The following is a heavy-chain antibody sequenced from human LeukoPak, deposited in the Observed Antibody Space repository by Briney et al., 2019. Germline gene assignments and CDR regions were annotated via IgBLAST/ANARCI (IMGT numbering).Heavy chain of an antibody. CDR3: ARGGYDFWSGYYWGQYYYYYYMDV. V-gene: IGHV4-38-2*02. CDR2: IYHSGST. CDR1: GYSISSGYY. D-gene: IGHD3-3*01. Sequence: PSETLSLTCTVSGYSISSGYYWGWIRQPPGKGLEWIGSIYHSGSTYYNPSLKSRVTISVDTSKNQFSLKLSSVTAADTAVYYCARGGYDFWSGYYWGQYYYYYYMDVWGKGTTVTVSS. J-gene: IGHJ6*03.